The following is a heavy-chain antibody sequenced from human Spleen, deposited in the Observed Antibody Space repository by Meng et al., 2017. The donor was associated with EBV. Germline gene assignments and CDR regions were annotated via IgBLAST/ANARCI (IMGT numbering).Heavy chain of an antibody. Sequence: QVHLQESGPGLVKPSETXSLTCAVSGASIDSSDWWTWVRQAPEKGLEWIGEIHHSGTTNYNPSLESRVTISIDKSDNQFSLKVTSVTAADTAVYYCARGLGGHYPTMEYWGQGTLVTVSS. CDR1: GASIDSSDW. J-gene: IGHJ4*02. D-gene: IGHD3-22*01. V-gene: IGHV4-4*02. CDR2: IHHSGTT. CDR3: ARGLGGHYPTMEY.